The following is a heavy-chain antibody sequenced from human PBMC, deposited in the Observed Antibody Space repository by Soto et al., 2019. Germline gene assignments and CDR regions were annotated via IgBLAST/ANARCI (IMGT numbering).Heavy chain of an antibody. CDR2: ISSDSGYI. J-gene: IGHJ4*02. Sequence: EVQLVESGGGLVKPGGSLRLSCAASGFTFSTYNMNWVRRAPGKGLEWVSFISSDSGYIYYADSVKGRFTISRDNAKNSLYLQMNSLTAEDTSVYYCARAPYRGPVAGGQYFDYWGQGTLVTVSS. CDR1: GFTFSTYN. D-gene: IGHD6-19*01. V-gene: IGHV3-21*01. CDR3: ARAPYRGPVAGGQYFDY.